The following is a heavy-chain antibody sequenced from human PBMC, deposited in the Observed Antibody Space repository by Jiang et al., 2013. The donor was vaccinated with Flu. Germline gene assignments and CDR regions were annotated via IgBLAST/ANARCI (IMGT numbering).Heavy chain of an antibody. Sequence: KPTQTLTLTCTFSGFSLSTSGMCVSWIRQPPGKALEWLARIDWDDDEYYSASLRTRLTISKDTPKNQVVLRMTNMDPVDTATYFCARIRRGSYYEKWFDSWGQGTLVTVSS. CDR1: GFSLSTSGMC. D-gene: IGHD1-26*01. J-gene: IGHJ5*01. CDR3: ARIRRGSYYEKWFDS. CDR2: IDWDDDE. V-gene: IGHV2-70*11.